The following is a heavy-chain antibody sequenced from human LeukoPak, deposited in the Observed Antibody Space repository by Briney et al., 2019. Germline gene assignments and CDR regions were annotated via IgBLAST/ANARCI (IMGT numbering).Heavy chain of an antibody. Sequence: RGSLRLSCAASGLPFSTYWMSWVRQAPGKGLEWVANIKKDGNEKYYVDSVKGRFTISRDNAKNSLYLQMNSLRAEDTAVYYCARELVGANEPRDAFDIWGQGTMVTVSS. CDR3: ARELVGANEPRDAFDI. CDR1: GLPFSTYW. V-gene: IGHV3-7*01. J-gene: IGHJ3*02. D-gene: IGHD1-26*01. CDR2: IKKDGNEK.